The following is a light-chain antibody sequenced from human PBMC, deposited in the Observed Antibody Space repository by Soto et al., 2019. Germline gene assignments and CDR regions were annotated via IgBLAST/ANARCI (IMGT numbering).Light chain of an antibody. Sequence: EIVLTQSPGTLSLSPGERATLSCRASQSVSSSYLAWYQQKPGQAPRLLIYGASSRATGIPDRFSGSGSGTDFPLTISRREPEDFAVYYCQQYGSSPWTFGQGTKVEI. J-gene: IGKJ1*01. CDR1: QSVSSSY. CDR3: QQYGSSPWT. CDR2: GAS. V-gene: IGKV3-20*01.